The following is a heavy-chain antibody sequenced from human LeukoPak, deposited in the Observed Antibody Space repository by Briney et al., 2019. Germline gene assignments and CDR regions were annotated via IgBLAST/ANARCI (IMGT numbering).Heavy chain of an antibody. V-gene: IGHV1-46*01. CDR1: GYTFTSYY. CDR2: INPSGGST. D-gene: IGHD3-16*02. CDR3: ARDADGGSYHNWFDP. Sequence: ASVKVSCKASGYTFTSYYMHWVRQAPGQGLEWMGIINPSGGSTNYAQKFQGRVTITTDESTSTAYMELSSLRSEDTAVYYCARDADGGSYHNWFDPWGQGTLVTVSS. J-gene: IGHJ5*02.